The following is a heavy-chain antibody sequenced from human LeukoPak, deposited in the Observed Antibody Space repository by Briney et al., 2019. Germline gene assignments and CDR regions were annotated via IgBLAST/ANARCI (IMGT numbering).Heavy chain of an antibody. CDR1: GYSFTNYW. CDR2: IYPGDSDT. CDR3: ARWSLVYSNYAGYFGS. V-gene: IGHV5-51*01. D-gene: IGHD4-11*01. Sequence: GESLKISCKGSGYSFTNYWIGWVRQMPGKGREWMGIIYPGDSDTKYSPSFQGQVTISADKSISTAYLQWSSLKASDSAMYYCARWSLVYSNYAGYFGSWGQGTLVTVSS. J-gene: IGHJ4*02.